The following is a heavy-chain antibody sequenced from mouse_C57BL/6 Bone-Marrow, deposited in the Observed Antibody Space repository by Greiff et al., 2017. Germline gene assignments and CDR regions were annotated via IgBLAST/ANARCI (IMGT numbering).Heavy chain of an antibody. Sequence: QVQLQQSGAELARPGASVKLSCKASGYTFTSYGISWVKQRTGQGLEWIGEIYPRSGNTYYNEKFKGKATMTADKSYSTAYMELRSLRSEDSAVFFCARSDGYYGFWGQGTTLTVSS. CDR3: ARSDGYYGF. CDR1: GYTFTSYG. V-gene: IGHV1-81*01. J-gene: IGHJ2*01. CDR2: IYPRSGNT. D-gene: IGHD2-3*01.